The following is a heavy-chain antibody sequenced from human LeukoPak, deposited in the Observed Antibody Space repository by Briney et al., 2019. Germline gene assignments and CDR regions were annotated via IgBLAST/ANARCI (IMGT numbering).Heavy chain of an antibody. CDR1: GFTFSDYW. Sequence: PGGSLRLSCAASGFTFSDYWMHWVRQAPGKGLVWVSRIDTDGSSATYADSVKGRFTISRDNAKNTVYLQMNSLRAEDTGVYYCASALTTVTPHFHYWGQGTLVTVSS. CDR2: IDTDGSSA. J-gene: IGHJ4*02. V-gene: IGHV3-74*01. D-gene: IGHD4-17*01. CDR3: ASALTTVTPHFHY.